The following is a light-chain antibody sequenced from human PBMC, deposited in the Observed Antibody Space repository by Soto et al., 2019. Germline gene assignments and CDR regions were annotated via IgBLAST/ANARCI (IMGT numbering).Light chain of an antibody. CDR1: PGGSSY. V-gene: IGKV3-11*01. CDR3: QQRSNFIT. CDR2: DAS. Sequence: EVGLSQYVASLSLYPAERATLSGRARPGGSSYLAWYQQKPGQAPRLLIYDASNRATGTPARFSGSGSGTDFTLTISSLEPEDFAVYYCQQRSNFITFCQGTLLEI. J-gene: IGKJ5*01.